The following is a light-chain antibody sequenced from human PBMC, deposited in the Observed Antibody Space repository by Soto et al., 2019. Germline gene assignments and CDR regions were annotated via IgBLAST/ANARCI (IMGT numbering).Light chain of an antibody. CDR3: AAWDDNLNGWV. CDR2: DVN. Sequence: QSVLTQPRSVSASPGQSVTISCTGTSSDVGSYKSVSWYQQYPGKAPKLMIYDVNKRPSGVPDRFSGSKSGNTASLTISWLQADDESDYYCAAWDDNLNGWVFGGGTKLTVL. V-gene: IGLV2-11*01. CDR1: SSDVGSYKS. J-gene: IGLJ3*02.